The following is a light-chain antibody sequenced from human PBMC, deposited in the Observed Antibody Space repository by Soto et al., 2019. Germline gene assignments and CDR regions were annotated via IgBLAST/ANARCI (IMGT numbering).Light chain of an antibody. J-gene: IGKJ1*01. V-gene: IGKV1-39*01. CDR1: QSISSY. CDR3: QQSYSTTQT. Sequence: IQLTQYPASLSASVGDRVTITCRASQSISSYLNWYQQKPGKAPKLLIYAASSLQSGVPSRLSGSGSGTDLTITISSMQSEDFATYYCQQSYSTTQTFGQGTKVDIK. CDR2: AAS.